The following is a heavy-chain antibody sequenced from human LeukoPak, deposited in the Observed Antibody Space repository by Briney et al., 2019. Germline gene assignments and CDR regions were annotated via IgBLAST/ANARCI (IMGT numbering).Heavy chain of an antibody. D-gene: IGHD3-3*01. Sequence: SETLSLTCAVYGGSFSGYYWSWIRQPPGKGLEWIGEINHSGSTNYNPSLKSRVTISVDTSKNQFSLKLSSVTAADTAVYYCARYDFWSGYRGWGQGTLVTVSS. CDR3: ARYDFWSGYRG. CDR1: GGSFSGYY. CDR2: INHSGST. V-gene: IGHV4-34*01. J-gene: IGHJ4*02.